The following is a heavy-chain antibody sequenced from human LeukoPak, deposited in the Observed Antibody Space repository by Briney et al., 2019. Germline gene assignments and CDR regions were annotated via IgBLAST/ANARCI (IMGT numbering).Heavy chain of an antibody. Sequence: GGSLRLSCAASGFTFNNYWMRWVRQAPGKGLEWVANIKQDASVKYYVDSVKGRFTISRDNAKNSLYLQMNSLRAEDTAVYYCARIGYSSSSNDYWGQGTLVIVSS. D-gene: IGHD6-6*01. CDR1: GFTFNNYW. CDR3: ARIGYSSSSNDY. J-gene: IGHJ4*02. CDR2: IKQDASVK. V-gene: IGHV3-7*01.